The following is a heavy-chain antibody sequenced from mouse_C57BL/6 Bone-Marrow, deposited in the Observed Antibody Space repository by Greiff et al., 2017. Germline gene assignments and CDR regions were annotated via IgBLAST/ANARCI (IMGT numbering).Heavy chain of an antibody. CDR1: GYTFTDYY. V-gene: IGHV1-26*01. CDR2: INPNNGGT. J-gene: IGHJ4*01. D-gene: IGHD2-5*01. CDR3: ARPGYRNPYYYAMDY. Sequence: EVQLQQSGPELVKPGASVKISCKASGYTFTDYYMNWVKQSNGKSLEWIGDINPNNGGTSYNQTFKGKATLTVDKSSSTAYMELRSLSSEDSAVYYCARPGYRNPYYYAMDYWGQGTSVTVSS.